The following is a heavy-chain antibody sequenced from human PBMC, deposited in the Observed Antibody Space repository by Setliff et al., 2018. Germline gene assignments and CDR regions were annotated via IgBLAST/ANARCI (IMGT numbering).Heavy chain of an antibody. CDR2: INHRGST. D-gene: IGHD2-2*01. J-gene: IGHJ3*02. CDR1: GESFSNNY. V-gene: IGHV4-34*01. Sequence: SETLSLTCSVYGESFSNNYWSWIRQAPGKGPEWIEEINHRGSTNYSPSLRSRVTMSVDSSKNQFSLILRSVTAADTAVYYCARGRMRGSCSGPSCTYDPFDIWGQGTPVTVSS. CDR3: ARGRMRGSCSGPSCTYDPFDI.